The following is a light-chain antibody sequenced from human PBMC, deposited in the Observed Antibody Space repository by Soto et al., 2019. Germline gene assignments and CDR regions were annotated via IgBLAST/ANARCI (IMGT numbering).Light chain of an antibody. CDR2: KVS. Sequence: QSALTQPASVSGSPRQSITISCTGTSSDVGDGDFVSWYQQRPGNAPKLMIYKVSNRPSGVSNRFSGSKSGNTASLTISGLQAEDEAYYYCCSYTRSYTWVFGGGTKVTVL. CDR3: CSYTRSYTWV. J-gene: IGLJ3*02. V-gene: IGLV2-14*01. CDR1: SSDVGDGDF.